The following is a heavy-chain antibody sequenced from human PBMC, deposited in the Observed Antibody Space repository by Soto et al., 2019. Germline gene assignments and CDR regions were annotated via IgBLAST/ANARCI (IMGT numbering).Heavy chain of an antibody. CDR3: ARGGGVGVAGSAAFDM. CDR2: INPATGAA. D-gene: IGHD3-3*01. Sequence: QLHLVQSGAVVKKPGASATVSCSASGYPVTAYYMHWVRQAPGRGLEWMGGINPATGAAKYTQRFQGRVNMTRDTATSTVFMEMSGLTSEDTAVFYCARGGGVGVAGSAAFDMWGQGTLVTVSS. V-gene: IGHV1-2*02. CDR1: GYPVTAYY. J-gene: IGHJ3*02.